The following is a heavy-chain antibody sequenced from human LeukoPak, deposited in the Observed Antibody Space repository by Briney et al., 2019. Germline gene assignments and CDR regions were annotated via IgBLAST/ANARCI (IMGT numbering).Heavy chain of an antibody. CDR2: INHSGST. D-gene: IGHD3-10*01. J-gene: IGHJ4*02. CDR1: GGSFSGYY. CDR3: ARGLGTPPTPYYGSGIDY. V-gene: IGHV4-34*01. Sequence: PPETLSLTCAVYGGSFSGYYWSWIRQPPGKGLEWIGEINHSGSTNYNPSLKSRVTISVDTSKNQFSLKLSSVTAADTAVYYCARGLGTPPTPYYGSGIDYWGQGTLVTVSS.